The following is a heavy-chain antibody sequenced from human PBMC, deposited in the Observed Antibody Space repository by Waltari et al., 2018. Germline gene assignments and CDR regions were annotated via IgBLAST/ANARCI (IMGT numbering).Heavy chain of an antibody. J-gene: IGHJ4*02. V-gene: IGHV3-48*04. CDR1: GFTFSNYV. D-gene: IGHD2-2*01. CDR2: IGGSSTPI. CDR3: ARGVEYCSTTSCFAY. Sequence: EVQLVESGGGLVQPGGSLRLSCAASGFTFSNYVMNWVRQAPGKGLECVSYIGGSSTPIYYADSVKGRFTISRDNAKNSLHLQMDGVRAEDTAVYYCARGVEYCSTTSCFAYWGQGTLVTVSS.